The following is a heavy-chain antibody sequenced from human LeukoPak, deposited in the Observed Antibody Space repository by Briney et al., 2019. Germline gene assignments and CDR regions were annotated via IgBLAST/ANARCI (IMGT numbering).Heavy chain of an antibody. CDR1: GFTFSNAW. CDR2: ISGSGGGT. J-gene: IGHJ4*02. CDR3: AKRATSWYYFDY. Sequence: GGSLRLSCAASGFTFSNAWLNWVRQAPGKGLEWVSAISGSGGGTYYADSVKGRFTISRDNSKNTLYLQMNSLRAEDTAVYYCAKRATSWYYFDYWGQGTLVTVSS. V-gene: IGHV3-23*01.